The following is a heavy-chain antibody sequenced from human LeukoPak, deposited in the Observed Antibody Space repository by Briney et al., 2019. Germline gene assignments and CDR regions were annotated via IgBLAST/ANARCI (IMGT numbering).Heavy chain of an antibody. V-gene: IGHV3-9*01. CDR2: ISWNSGSI. D-gene: IGHD5-18*01. CDR3: SKGGLTAMVIVY. CDR1: GFTFDDYA. J-gene: IGHJ4*02. Sequence: GRSLRLSCAASGFTFDDYAMHWVRQAPGKGLEWVSGISWNSGSIGYADSVKGRFTISRDDSKNTLYLRMNSLRAEDTAVYYCSKGGLTAMVIVYWGQGTLVTVSS.